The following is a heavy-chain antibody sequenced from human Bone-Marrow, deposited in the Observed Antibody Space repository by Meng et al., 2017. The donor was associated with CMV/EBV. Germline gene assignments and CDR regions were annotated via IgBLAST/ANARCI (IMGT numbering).Heavy chain of an antibody. Sequence: GGSLRLSCAASGFTFSSYSMNWVRQAPGKGLEWVSSISSSSSYIYYADSVKGRFTISRDNAKNSLYLKMNSLRAEDTAVYYCASGSQGSIFDYWGQGTLVTVSS. J-gene: IGHJ4*02. CDR2: ISSSSSYI. V-gene: IGHV3-21*01. D-gene: IGHD1-26*01. CDR3: ASGSQGSIFDY. CDR1: GFTFSSYS.